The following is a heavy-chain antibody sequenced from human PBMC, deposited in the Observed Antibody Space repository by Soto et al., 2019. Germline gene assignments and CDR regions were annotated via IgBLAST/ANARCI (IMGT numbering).Heavy chain of an antibody. V-gene: IGHV3-23*01. CDR1: GFSFSGYT. Sequence: EVQLLESGGHLIQPGASLRLSCAASGFSFSGYTMNWVRQAQGKGLEWISGINGGGGTTYYADSVKGRFTISRDDSKNILYLQMNSPRAEATAIYYCAKDRHPDGIWTFDYWGRGTLVTVSS. D-gene: IGHD3-9*01. J-gene: IGHJ4*02. CDR3: AKDRHPDGIWTFDY. CDR2: INGGGGTT.